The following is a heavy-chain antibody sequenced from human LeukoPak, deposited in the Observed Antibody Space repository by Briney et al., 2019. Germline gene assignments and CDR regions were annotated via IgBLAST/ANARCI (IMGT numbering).Heavy chain of an antibody. V-gene: IGHV3-48*01. J-gene: IGHJ4*02. CDR3: ARDYGSGSYYPNYFDY. CDR1: GFTFSTYS. CDR2: ISGDSNTI. D-gene: IGHD3-10*01. Sequence: GGSLRLSCAASGFTFSTYSMIWVRQAPGKGLEWLSYISGDSNTIYYADSVKGRFTVSRDNAKNSLYLQMNSLRAEDTAVYYCARDYGSGSYYPNYFDYWGQGTLVTVSS.